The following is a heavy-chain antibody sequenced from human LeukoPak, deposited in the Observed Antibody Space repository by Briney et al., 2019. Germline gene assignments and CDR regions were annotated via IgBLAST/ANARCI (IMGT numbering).Heavy chain of an antibody. Sequence: ASVNVSCKVSGHTLTELSMHWVRQAPRKGLEWMGGFDPEDGETIYAQKFQGRVTMTEDTSTDTAYMELSSLRSEDTAVYYCATAPPIFGVVTAPLFDYWGQGSLVTVSS. CDR1: GHTLTELS. CDR2: FDPEDGET. CDR3: ATAPPIFGVVTAPLFDY. V-gene: IGHV1-24*01. D-gene: IGHD3-3*01. J-gene: IGHJ4*02.